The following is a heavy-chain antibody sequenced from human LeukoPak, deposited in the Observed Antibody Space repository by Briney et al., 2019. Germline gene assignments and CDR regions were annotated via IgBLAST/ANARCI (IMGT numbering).Heavy chain of an antibody. Sequence: GGSLTLSCAASGLTFSDAWMTWVRQAPGKGLEWVARIRSKTDGGTTSCAAPVKGRFTISRDDSKNTLYLQMNSLKTEDTAVYYCATERRAGFDYWGQGTLVTVSS. CDR1: GLTFSDAW. CDR3: ATERRAGFDY. D-gene: IGHD3-10*01. CDR2: IRSKTDGGTT. V-gene: IGHV3-15*01. J-gene: IGHJ4*02.